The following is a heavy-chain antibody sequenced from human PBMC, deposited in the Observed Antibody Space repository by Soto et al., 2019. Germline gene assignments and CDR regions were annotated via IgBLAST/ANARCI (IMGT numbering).Heavy chain of an antibody. J-gene: IGHJ6*02. Sequence: SVKVSCKASGGTFSSYAISWVRQAPGQGLEWMGGIIPIFGTANYAQKFQGRVTITADESTSTAYRELSSRRSEDTAVYYCARGITMGRGVLLDYYYGMDVRGQGTTVTVSS. D-gene: IGHD3-10*01. CDR3: ARGITMGRGVLLDYYYGMDV. V-gene: IGHV1-69*13. CDR1: GGTFSSYA. CDR2: IIPIFGTA.